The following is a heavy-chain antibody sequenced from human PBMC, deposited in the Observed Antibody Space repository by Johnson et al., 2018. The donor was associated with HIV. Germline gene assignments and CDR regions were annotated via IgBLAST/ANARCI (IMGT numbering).Heavy chain of an antibody. CDR1: GFTVSSNY. Sequence: VQLVESGGGVVQPGRSLRLSCAASGFTVSSNYMSWVRQAPGKGLEWVSVIYSGGSTYYADSVKGRFTISRDNSKNTLYLQMNSLRAEDTAVYYCAREGSSSSDDAFDIWGQGTMVTVSS. J-gene: IGHJ3*02. D-gene: IGHD6-6*01. CDR3: AREGSSSSDDAFDI. CDR2: IYSGGST. V-gene: IGHV3-66*01.